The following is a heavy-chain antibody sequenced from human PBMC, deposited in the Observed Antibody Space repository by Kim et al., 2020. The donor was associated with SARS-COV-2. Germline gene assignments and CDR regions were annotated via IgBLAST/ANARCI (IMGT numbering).Heavy chain of an antibody. CDR1: GYTFTGYY. V-gene: IGHV1-2*06. CDR2: INPNSGGT. Sequence: ASVKVSCKASGYTFTGYYMHWVRQAPGQGLEWMGRINPNSGGTNYAQKFQGRVTMTRDTSISTAYMELSRLRSDDTAVYYCARIPSIVGATTRYFDYWGQGTLVTVSS. D-gene: IGHD1-26*01. CDR3: ARIPSIVGATTRYFDY. J-gene: IGHJ4*02.